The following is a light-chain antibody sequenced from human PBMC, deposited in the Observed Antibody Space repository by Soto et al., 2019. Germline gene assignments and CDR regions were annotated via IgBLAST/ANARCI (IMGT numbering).Light chain of an antibody. CDR1: SSDVGGYNY. CDR2: EVS. Sequence: QSALTQPASVSGSPGQSITISCTGTSSDVGGYNYVSWYQRHPGKAPKLMLYEVSNRPSGVSNRFSGSKSGNTASLTISGLQAEDEADYYCSSYTSSSTYVFGTGTKVTAL. J-gene: IGLJ1*01. CDR3: SSYTSSSTYV. V-gene: IGLV2-14*01.